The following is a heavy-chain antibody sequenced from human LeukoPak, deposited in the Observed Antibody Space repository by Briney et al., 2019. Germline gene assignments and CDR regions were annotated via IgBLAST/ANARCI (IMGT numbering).Heavy chain of an antibody. V-gene: IGHV3-23*01. CDR2: ISGSGGST. CDR1: GFTFSSYA. J-gene: IGHJ4*02. D-gene: IGHD2-21*02. Sequence: GGSLRLSCAASGFTFSSYAMSWVRQAPGKGLEWVSAISGSGGSTYYADSVKGRFTISRDNSKNTLYLQMNSLRAEDTAVYYCANSMESGDCQNYWGQGTLVTVSS. CDR3: ANSMESGDCQNY.